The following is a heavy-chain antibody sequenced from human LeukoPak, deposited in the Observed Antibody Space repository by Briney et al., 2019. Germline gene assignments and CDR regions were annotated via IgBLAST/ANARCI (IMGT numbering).Heavy chain of an antibody. Sequence: GGSLRLSCAASGFTFSDYYMSWIRQAPGKGLEWVSYISSSGSTIYYPDSVKGRFTISRDNAKNSLYLQMNSLRAEDTAVYYCARDDYVWGSYSEDWFDPWGQGTLVTVSS. V-gene: IGHV3-11*01. D-gene: IGHD3-16*01. CDR3: ARDDYVWGSYSEDWFDP. CDR2: ISSSGSTI. J-gene: IGHJ5*02. CDR1: GFTFSDYY.